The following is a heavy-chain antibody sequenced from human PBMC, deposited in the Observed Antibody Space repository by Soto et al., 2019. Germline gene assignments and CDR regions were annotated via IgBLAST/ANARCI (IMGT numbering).Heavy chain of an antibody. CDR2: IKQDGSEK. CDR3: ARDEAYCGGDCYSQGYYYGMDV. Sequence: TGGSLRLSCAASGFTFSSYWMSWVRQAPGKGLEWVANIKQDGSEKYYVDSVKGRFTISRDNAKNSLYLQMNSLRAEDTAVYYCARDEAYCGGDCYSQGYYYGMDVWGQGTTVTVSS. J-gene: IGHJ6*02. CDR1: GFTFSSYW. V-gene: IGHV3-7*05. D-gene: IGHD2-21*02.